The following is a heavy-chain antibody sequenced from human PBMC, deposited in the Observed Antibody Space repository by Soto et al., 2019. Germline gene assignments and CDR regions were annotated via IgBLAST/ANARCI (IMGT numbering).Heavy chain of an antibody. CDR1: GGSFSGYY. J-gene: IGHJ4*02. Sequence: QVQLQQWGAGLLKPSETLSLTCAVYGGSFSGYYWSWIRQPPGKGLEWIGEINHSGSTNYNPSLKSRVTISVDTSKSQFSLKLSSVTAADTAVYYCARGFTVTTRVYFDYWGQGTLVTVSS. CDR3: ARGFTVTTRVYFDY. V-gene: IGHV4-34*01. D-gene: IGHD4-17*01. CDR2: INHSGST.